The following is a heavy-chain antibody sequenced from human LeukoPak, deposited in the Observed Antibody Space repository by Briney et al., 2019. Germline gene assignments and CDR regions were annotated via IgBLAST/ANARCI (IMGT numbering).Heavy chain of an antibody. CDR2: INPNSGGT. J-gene: IGHJ4*02. Sequence: ASVKVSCKASGYTFTGYYMHWVRQAPGQGLEWMGCINPNSGGTNYAQKFQGRVTMTRDTSISTAYMELSRLRSDDTAVYYCARVLDWGATREETFDYWGQGTLVTVSS. CDR3: ARVLDWGATREETFDY. CDR1: GYTFTGYY. V-gene: IGHV1-2*02. D-gene: IGHD1-26*01.